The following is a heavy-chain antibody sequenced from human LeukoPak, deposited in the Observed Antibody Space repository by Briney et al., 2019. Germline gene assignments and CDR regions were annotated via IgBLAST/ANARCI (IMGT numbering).Heavy chain of an antibody. J-gene: IGHJ6*03. CDR1: GFSVRTTY. CDR2: VYTGGGT. D-gene: IGHD3-3*01. Sequence: GGSLRLSCVVSGFSVRTTYMSWVRQAPGKGPEWVSVVYTGGGTDHADSVKGRFTISRDNSKNTLSLQMNSLRAEDTALYYCAREERRYDFWSGYYPYYYYYMDVWGKGTTVTISS. CDR3: AREERRYDFWSGYYPYYYYYMDV. V-gene: IGHV3-53*01.